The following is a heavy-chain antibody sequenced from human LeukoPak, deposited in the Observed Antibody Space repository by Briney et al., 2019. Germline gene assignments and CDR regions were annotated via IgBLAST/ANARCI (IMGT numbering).Heavy chain of an antibody. Sequence: GRSLRLSYAASGFTFDDYAMHWVRQAPGKGLEWVSGISWNSGSIGYADSVKGRFTISRDNAKNSLYLQMNSLRAEDTALYYCAKDMSYDSSGYNGMDVWGQGTTVTVSS. CDR1: GFTFDDYA. J-gene: IGHJ6*02. CDR2: ISWNSGSI. D-gene: IGHD3-22*01. V-gene: IGHV3-9*01. CDR3: AKDMSYDSSGYNGMDV.